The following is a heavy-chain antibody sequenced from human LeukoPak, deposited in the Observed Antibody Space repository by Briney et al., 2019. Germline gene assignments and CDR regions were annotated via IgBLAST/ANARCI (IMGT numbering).Heavy chain of an antibody. CDR1: GGSISNGSYY. J-gene: IGHJ6*02. CDR2: IYYSGST. CDR3: ARESPTSYYYGMDV. Sequence: SQTLSLTCSVSGGSISNGSYYWSWIRQPPGKGLEWIGYIYYSGSTNYNPSLKSRVTISVDTSKNQFSLKLSSVTAADTAVYYCARESPTSYYYGMDVWGQGTTVTVSS. V-gene: IGHV4-61*01.